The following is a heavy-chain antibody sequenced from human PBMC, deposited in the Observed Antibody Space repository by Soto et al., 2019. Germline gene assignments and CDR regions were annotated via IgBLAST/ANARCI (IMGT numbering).Heavy chain of an antibody. V-gene: IGHV1-69*12. CDR2: IIPIFGTA. CDR3: ASPPNESSGYYYGMGV. CDR1: GGTFSSYA. J-gene: IGHJ6*02. Sequence: QVQLVQSGAEVKKPGSSVKVSCQASGGTFSSYAISWVRQAPGQGLEWMGGIIPIFGTADYAQKFQGRVTITADETTSTAYMELSSLRSEDTAVYYCASPPNESSGYYYGMGVWGQGTTVTVSS. D-gene: IGHD6-19*01.